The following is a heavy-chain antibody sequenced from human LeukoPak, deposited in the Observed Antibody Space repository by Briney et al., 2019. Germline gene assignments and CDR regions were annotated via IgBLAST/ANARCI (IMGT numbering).Heavy chain of an antibody. CDR3: ARLFGPLDY. CDR1: GGSFSGYY. J-gene: IGHJ4*02. D-gene: IGHD3-10*02. CDR2: INHSGST. V-gene: IGHV4-34*01. Sequence: SETLSLTCAVYGGSFSGYYWSWIRQPPGKGLEWIGEINHSGSTNYNPSLKSRVTISVDTSKNQFSLKLSSVTAADTAVYYCARLFGPLDYRGQGTLVTVSS.